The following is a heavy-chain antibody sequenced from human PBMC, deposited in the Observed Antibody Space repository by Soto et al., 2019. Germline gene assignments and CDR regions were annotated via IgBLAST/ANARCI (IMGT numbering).Heavy chain of an antibody. CDR2: INVGNGNT. J-gene: IGHJ4*02. CDR3: ARSPKHWLGLYYFDY. CDR1: GYTFIKND. V-gene: IGHV1-3*01. D-gene: IGHD6-19*01. Sequence: QVQLVQSGAELKKPGSSVKITCKASGYTFIKNDLHWVRQAPGQRPEWMGWINVGNGNTQYSQKFEGRVILSWVTSASTAYMELTSMRYEDTAVYYCARSPKHWLGLYYFDYWGQGTVVTVSP.